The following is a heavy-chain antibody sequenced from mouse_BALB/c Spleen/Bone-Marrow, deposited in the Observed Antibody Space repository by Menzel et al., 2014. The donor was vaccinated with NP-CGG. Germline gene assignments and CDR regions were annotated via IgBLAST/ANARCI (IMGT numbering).Heavy chain of an antibody. CDR2: ISNGGGST. Sequence: EVNVVDSGGGLVQPGGSLKLSCATSGFTFSDYYMYWVRQTPEKRLEWVAYISNGGGSTYYPDTVKGRFTISRDNAKNTLYPQMSRLKSEDTAMYYCARPTIYYDYDGYAMDYWGQGTSVTVSS. CDR3: ARPTIYYDYDGYAMDY. J-gene: IGHJ4*01. D-gene: IGHD2-4*01. CDR1: GFTFSDYY. V-gene: IGHV5-12*02.